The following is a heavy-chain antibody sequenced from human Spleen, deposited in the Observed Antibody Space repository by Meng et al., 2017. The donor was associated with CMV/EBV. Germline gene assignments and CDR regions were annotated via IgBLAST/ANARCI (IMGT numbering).Heavy chain of an antibody. D-gene: IGHD3-10*01. CDR3: ARDFMVRRVNPYYYGMDV. Sequence: SETLSLTCTVSGGSISSYYWSWIRQPPGKGLEWIGTIYNSGSTYYNPSLKSRLTIFIDTSKNQFSLKLSSVTAADTAVYYCARDFMVRRVNPYYYGMDVWGQGTTVTVSS. V-gene: IGHV4-4*08. CDR2: IYNSGST. CDR1: GGSISSYY. J-gene: IGHJ6*02.